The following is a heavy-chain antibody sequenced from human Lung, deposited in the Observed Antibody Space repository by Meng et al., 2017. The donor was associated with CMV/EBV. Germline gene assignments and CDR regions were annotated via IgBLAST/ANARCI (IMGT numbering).Heavy chain of an antibody. CDR1: GGSISSSSFF. Sequence: LQLQESSPGLVKASETLSLTCTVSGGSISSSSFFWGWIRQAPGKGLEWIASIYYTGSTYYNPSLKSRVTISLDASKNQFSLKLSSVTAADTAVYYCAKDQGGSRCHDSWGQGPRVTVSS. CDR3: AKDQGGSRCHDS. V-gene: IGHV4-39*07. J-gene: IGHJ4*02. CDR2: IYYTGST. D-gene: IGHD6-13*01.